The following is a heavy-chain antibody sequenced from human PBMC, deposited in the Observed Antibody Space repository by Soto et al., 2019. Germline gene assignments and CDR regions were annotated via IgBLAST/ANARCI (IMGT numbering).Heavy chain of an antibody. CDR3: ARGGQWLADYYYYGMDV. D-gene: IGHD6-19*01. V-gene: IGHV3-72*01. J-gene: IGHJ6*02. CDR1: GFTFSDHY. CDR2: TRNKANSYTT. Sequence: GGSLRLSCAASGFTFSDHYMDWVRQAPGKGLEWVGRTRNKANSYTTEYAGSVKGRFTISRDDSKNYLYLQMNSLKTEDTAVYYCARGGQWLADYYYYGMDVWGQGTTVTVSS.